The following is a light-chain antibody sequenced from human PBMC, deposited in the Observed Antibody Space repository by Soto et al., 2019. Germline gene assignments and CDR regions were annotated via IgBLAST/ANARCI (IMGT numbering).Light chain of an antibody. CDR2: GAS. CDR3: QQYDKWPPT. Sequence: EIKMAQSPDTLSLSPGERATLSCRASQSISSKLAWYQQRPGQAPRLLIYGASTRATGVPVRFRGGGSGTDFTLTISCLQSEDFAVYCCQQYDKWPPTFGGGTKVEIK. V-gene: IGKV3-15*01. CDR1: QSISSK. J-gene: IGKJ4*01.